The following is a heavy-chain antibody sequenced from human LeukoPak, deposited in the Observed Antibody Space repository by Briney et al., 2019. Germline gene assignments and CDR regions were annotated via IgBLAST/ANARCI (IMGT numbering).Heavy chain of an antibody. D-gene: IGHD3-10*01. CDR1: GFPFSIYS. CDR2: ITGNSNYI. J-gene: IGHJ4*02. CDR3: ARDRVSGSGRIDY. Sequence: PGGPLRLSCGASGFPFSIYSINWVRQAPGEGLEWVSFITGNSNYIYYADSVKGRFTIYRDNAKNSLYLQMNSLRVEDTAVYSCARDRVSGSGRIDYWGQGTLVTVSS. V-gene: IGHV3-21*01.